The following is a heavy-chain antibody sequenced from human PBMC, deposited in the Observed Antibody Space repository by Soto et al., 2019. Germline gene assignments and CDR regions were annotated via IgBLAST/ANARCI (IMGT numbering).Heavy chain of an antibody. D-gene: IGHD3-10*01. CDR1: GYAFSFG. CDR2: ISASDGST. Sequence: ASVKVSCKASGYAFSFGFSWVRQAPGQGLEWMGWISASDGSTNSAQKFRGRISLTTDTSTNTAYMYLLSLTSDDTAVYFCATYYFGSGSYYRFDNWGQGTLVTVSS. J-gene: IGHJ4*02. CDR3: ATYYFGSGSYYRFDN. V-gene: IGHV1-18*01.